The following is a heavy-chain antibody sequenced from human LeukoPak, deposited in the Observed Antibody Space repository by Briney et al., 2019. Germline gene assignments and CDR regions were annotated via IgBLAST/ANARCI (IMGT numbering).Heavy chain of an antibody. CDR3: ASQRDSSGYYTMGFAFDI. Sequence: GGSLRLSCAASGFTVSSNYMSWVRQAPGKGLEWVSVIYSGGSTYYADSVKGRFTISRDNSKNTLYLQMNSLRAEDTAVYYCASQRDSSGYYTMGFAFDIWGQGTMVTVSS. V-gene: IGHV3-53*01. J-gene: IGHJ3*02. CDR2: IYSGGST. D-gene: IGHD3-22*01. CDR1: GFTVSSNY.